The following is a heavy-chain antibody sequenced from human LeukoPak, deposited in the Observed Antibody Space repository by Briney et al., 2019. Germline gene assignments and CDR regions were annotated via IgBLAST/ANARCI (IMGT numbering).Heavy chain of an antibody. V-gene: IGHV3-7*03. J-gene: IGHJ4*02. CDR1: GFTFSNYW. CDR2: IKQDGSEK. Sequence: GGSLRLSCAASGFTFSNYWINWVRQAPGKGLEWVANIKQDGSEKNYVDSVKGRFTISRDNAKNSLYLQMNSLRAEDTALYYCAKDPTAVAGFFDYWGQGTLVTVSS. D-gene: IGHD6-19*01. CDR3: AKDPTAVAGFFDY.